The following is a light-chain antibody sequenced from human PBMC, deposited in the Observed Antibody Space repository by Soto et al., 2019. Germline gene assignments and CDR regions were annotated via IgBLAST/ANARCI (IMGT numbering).Light chain of an antibody. Sequence: QSALTQPASVSGSPGQSITISCTRTSSDISADNYVSWYQQHPGTAPKLIIYEVADRPSGLSNRLSGSKSGNTASLTISRLQPEDEADYYCSSYTSNSFYVFGTGTKVTVL. CDR2: EVA. V-gene: IGLV2-14*01. J-gene: IGLJ1*01. CDR1: SSDISADNY. CDR3: SSYTSNSFYV.